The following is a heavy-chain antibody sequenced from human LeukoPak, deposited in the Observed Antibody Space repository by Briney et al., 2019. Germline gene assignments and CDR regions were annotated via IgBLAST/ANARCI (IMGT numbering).Heavy chain of an antibody. J-gene: IGHJ5*02. CDR2: ISTRSDYI. CDR1: QFTFSDYT. D-gene: IGHD3-10*01. CDR3: AKDLRSLYESGNYGWFDP. Sequence: GGSLRLSCAASQFTFSDYTMNWVRRAPGKGLEWVSSISTRSDYIYYAESVKGRFTISRDNAKNSLYLQMNSLRAEDTAVYYCAKDLRSLYESGNYGWFDPWGQGALVTVSS. V-gene: IGHV3-21*01.